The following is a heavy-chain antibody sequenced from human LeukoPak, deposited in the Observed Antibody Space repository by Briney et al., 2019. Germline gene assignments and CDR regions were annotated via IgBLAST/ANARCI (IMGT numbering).Heavy chain of an antibody. D-gene: IGHD2-15*01. CDR1: GFTLSNSD. CDR2: ISNSGGKT. V-gene: IGHV3-23*01. Sequence: PGGSLRLSCAASGFTLSNSDVSWVRQAPGKGLEWVSAISNSGGKTFYADSVRGRFTISRDNSDNTLYLQMNSLRAEDTAVYYCARDQCSGANCQVALDYWGQGTLVTVSS. J-gene: IGHJ4*02. CDR3: ARDQCSGANCQVALDY.